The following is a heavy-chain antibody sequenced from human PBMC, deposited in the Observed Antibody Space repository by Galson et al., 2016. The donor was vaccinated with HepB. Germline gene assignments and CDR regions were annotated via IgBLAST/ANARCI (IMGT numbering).Heavy chain of an antibody. J-gene: IGHJ4*02. CDR2: ITSSSTTI. CDR3: TRSVETTFDH. CDR1: GLTFGNSA. D-gene: IGHD5-24*01. V-gene: IGHV3-48*02. Sequence: SLRLSCAVSGLTFGNSAMNWVRQAPGKGLEWLSYITSSSTTIYEADSVKGRFTISRDNAKNSLYLQMNDLRDEDTGVYYCTRSVETTFDHWGQGTLVIVSS.